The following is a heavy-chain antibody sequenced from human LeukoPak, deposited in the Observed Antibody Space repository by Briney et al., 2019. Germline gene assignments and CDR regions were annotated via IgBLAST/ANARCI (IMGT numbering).Heavy chain of an antibody. D-gene: IGHD6-13*01. CDR3: ARVMGSREYSSSWLAPKTNYYYYYYGMDV. CDR1: GGSISSYY. J-gene: IGHJ6*02. V-gene: IGHV4-59*01. CDR2: IYYSGST. Sequence: SETLSLTCTVSGGSISSYYWSWIRQPPGKGLEWIGYIYYSGSTNYNPSLKSRVTISVDTSKNQFSLKLSSVTAADTAVYYCARVMGSREYSSSWLAPKTNYYYYYYGMDVWGQGTTVTVSS.